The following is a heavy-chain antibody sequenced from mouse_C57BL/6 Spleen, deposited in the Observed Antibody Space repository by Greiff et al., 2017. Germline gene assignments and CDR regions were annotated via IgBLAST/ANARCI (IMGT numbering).Heavy chain of an antibody. CDR1: GYTFTSYW. Sequence: VQLQQPGAELVKPGASVKLSCKASGYTFTSYWMHWVKQRPGQGLEWIGMIHPNSGSTNYNEKFKSKATLTVDKSSSTAYMQLSSLTSEDSAVYYCARPYSNNAYAMDYWSQETSVTVSS. J-gene: IGHJ4*01. CDR3: ARPYSNNAYAMDY. CDR2: IHPNSGST. V-gene: IGHV1-64*01. D-gene: IGHD2-5*01.